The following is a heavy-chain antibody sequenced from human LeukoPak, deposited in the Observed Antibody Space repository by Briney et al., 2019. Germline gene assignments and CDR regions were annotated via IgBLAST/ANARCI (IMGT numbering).Heavy chain of an antibody. D-gene: IGHD5-18*01. J-gene: IGHJ4*02. Sequence: SETLSLTCTVSGGSISSSSAYWGWIRQPPGKGLEWIGSIYYSKNTYYNPPLKSRVTISADTSKNQFSLTLGSVSATDTAVYYCVSPRGFSYGYFDYWGQGTLVTVSS. CDR2: IYYSKNT. CDR1: GGSISSSSAY. V-gene: IGHV4-39*01. CDR3: VSPRGFSYGYFDY.